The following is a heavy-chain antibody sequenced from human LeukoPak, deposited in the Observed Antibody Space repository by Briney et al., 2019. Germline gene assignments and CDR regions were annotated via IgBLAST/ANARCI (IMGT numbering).Heavy chain of an antibody. D-gene: IGHD2-15*01. J-gene: IGHJ4*02. CDR2: ISYDGSNK. Sequence: PGGSLRLSCAASGFTFSSYGMHWVRQAPGKGLEWVAVISYDGSNKYYADSVKGRLTISRDNSKNTLYLQMNSLRAEDTAVYYCAKGGSSYYFDYWGQGTLVTVSS. V-gene: IGHV3-30*18. CDR3: AKGGSSYYFDY. CDR1: GFTFSSYG.